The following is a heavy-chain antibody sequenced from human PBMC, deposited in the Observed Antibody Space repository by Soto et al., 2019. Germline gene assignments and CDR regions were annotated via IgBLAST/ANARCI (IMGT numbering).Heavy chain of an antibody. V-gene: IGHV3-13*01. CDR2: IGTAGDT. D-gene: IGHD4-17*01. Sequence: PGGSLRLSCAASGFTFSSYDMHWVRQATGKGLEWVSAIGTAGDTYYPGSVKGRFTISRENAKNSLYLQMNSLRAGDTAVYYCARDLRDYGAPYYYYGMDVWGQGTTVTVSS. CDR1: GFTFSSYD. J-gene: IGHJ6*02. CDR3: ARDLRDYGAPYYYYGMDV.